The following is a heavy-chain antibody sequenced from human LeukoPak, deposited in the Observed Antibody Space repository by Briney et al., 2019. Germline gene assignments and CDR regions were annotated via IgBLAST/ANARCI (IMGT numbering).Heavy chain of an antibody. CDR3: AKHYYGSGSQKYYFDY. CDR2: VRNDGSDK. CDR1: GFVFGDYG. V-gene: IGHV3-30*02. D-gene: IGHD3-10*01. Sequence: GGSLRLSCAASGFVFGDYGMHWVRQAPGKGLEWVTTVRNDGSDKYYADSVKGRFTISRDNSKNTLYLQMNSLRPEDTAVYYCAKHYYGSGSQKYYFDYGGQGTLVTVSS. J-gene: IGHJ4*02.